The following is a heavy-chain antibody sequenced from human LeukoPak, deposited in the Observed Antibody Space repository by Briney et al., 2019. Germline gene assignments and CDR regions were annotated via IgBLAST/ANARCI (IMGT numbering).Heavy chain of an antibody. V-gene: IGHV4-38-2*02. J-gene: IGHJ4*02. Sequence: SETLSLTCTVSGYSISSGYYWGWIRQPPGKGLEWIGSIYYSGSTYYNPSLKSRVTISVDTSKNQFSLKLSSVTAADTAVYYCARDGRFPPEVLPRYFDYWGQGTLVTVSS. CDR3: ARDGRFPPEVLPRYFDY. CDR1: GYSISSGYY. CDR2: IYYSGST. D-gene: IGHD1-26*01.